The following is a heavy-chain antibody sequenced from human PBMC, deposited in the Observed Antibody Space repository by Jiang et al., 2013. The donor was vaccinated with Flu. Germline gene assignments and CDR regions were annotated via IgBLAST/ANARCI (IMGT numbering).Heavy chain of an antibody. Sequence: GAEVKKPGASVKVSCKASDYTFPSYGFIWVRQAPGQGLEWMGWISAYNGITNYAQKFQGRVTMTRSTSVTTAYMELSSLRSEDTAVYCCARGRVAVAGTFQNWGQGTLVTVSS. D-gene: IGHD6-19*01. CDR2: ISAYNGIT. CDR1: DYTFPSYG. J-gene: IGHJ1*01. V-gene: IGHV1-18*01. CDR3: ARGRVAVAGTFQN.